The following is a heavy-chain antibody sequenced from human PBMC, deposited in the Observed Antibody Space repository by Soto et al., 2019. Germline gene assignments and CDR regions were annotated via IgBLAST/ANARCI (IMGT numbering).Heavy chain of an antibody. Sequence: QVKLVQSGAEVKEPGASVRVSCKASGYTFINFDISWVRQAAGQGLEWLGWMNPGSGKTGYASKFQGRIAMTRDASTGTSHLELSSLTSDDTAVYYCARMASAGTLNWFDPWGQGTLVTVSS. CDR1: GYTFINFD. CDR2: MNPGSGKT. CDR3: ARMASAGTLNWFDP. J-gene: IGHJ5*02. V-gene: IGHV1-8*02. D-gene: IGHD6-13*01.